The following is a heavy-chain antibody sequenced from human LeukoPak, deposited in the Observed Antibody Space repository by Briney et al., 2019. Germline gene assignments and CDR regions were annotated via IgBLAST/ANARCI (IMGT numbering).Heavy chain of an antibody. CDR3: ARRWGNIVGVTYEY. V-gene: IGHV4-39*01. Sequence: PSETLSLTCTISGSSITSVSHYWGWIRQPPGKGLEWIGDIYYTGSTYYSPSLRSRVTMSVHTSENQFSLRLNSVTAVDTAVYYCARRWGNIVGVTYEYWGQGTLVTASS. CDR2: IYYTGST. CDR1: GSSITSVSHY. J-gene: IGHJ4*02. D-gene: IGHD3-16*01.